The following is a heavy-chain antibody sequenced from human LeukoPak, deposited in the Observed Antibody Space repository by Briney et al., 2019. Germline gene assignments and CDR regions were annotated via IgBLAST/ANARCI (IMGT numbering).Heavy chain of an antibody. Sequence: GEPLKISFQGSGYRFTSYWIGWGRTMPGKGVGGMGIIYPGDCDTRYSTYFQGQVPISADQSISTAYLQCSSLTASDTAMYYCARRDCSGCSCYLYFDYWGQGTLVTVSS. J-gene: IGHJ4*02. D-gene: IGHD2-15*01. CDR3: ARRDCSGCSCYLYFDY. CDR2: IYPGDCDT. V-gene: IGHV5-51*01. CDR1: GYRFTSYW.